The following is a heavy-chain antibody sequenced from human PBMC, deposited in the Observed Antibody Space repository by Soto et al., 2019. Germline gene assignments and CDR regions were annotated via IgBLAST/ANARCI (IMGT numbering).Heavy chain of an antibody. CDR1: GFTFSSYA. D-gene: IGHD3-9*01. J-gene: IGHJ4*02. V-gene: IGHV3-23*01. CDR2: ISGSGGST. CDR3: AKGGLRYFDWINDY. Sequence: EVQLLESGGGLVQPGGSLRLSCAASGFTFSSYAMSWVRQAPGKGLEWVSAISGSGGSTYYADSVKGRFTISRDNSKNTRYLQRNSLRAEDTAVYYCAKGGLRYFDWINDYWGQGTLVTVSS.